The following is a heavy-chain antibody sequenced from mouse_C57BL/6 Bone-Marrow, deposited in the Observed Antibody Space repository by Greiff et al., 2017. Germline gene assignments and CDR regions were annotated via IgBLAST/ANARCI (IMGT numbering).Heavy chain of an antibody. D-gene: IGHD1-1*01. CDR1: GYTFTSYW. J-gene: IGHJ3*01. V-gene: IGHV1-7*01. Sequence: QVHVQQSGAELAKPGASVKLSCKASGYTFTSYWMHWVKQRPGQGLEWIGYINPSSGYTKYNQKFKDKATLTVDKSSCTAYMQLSSLTSEDSAVYYGAIEVYGSQRVWFAYWGQGTMVTVSA. CDR2: INPSSGYT. CDR3: AIEVYGSQRVWFAY.